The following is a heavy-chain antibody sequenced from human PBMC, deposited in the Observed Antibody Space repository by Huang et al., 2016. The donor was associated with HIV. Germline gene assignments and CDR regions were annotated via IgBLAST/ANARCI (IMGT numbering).Heavy chain of an antibody. J-gene: IGHJ4*02. CDR2: MNPNSGNT. V-gene: IGHV1-8*01. Sequence: QVQLVQSGAEVKKPGASVKVSYKASGYTFSNYDINWVRQAPGQGLEWMGWMNPNSGNTGYARKFQGRVTRTRSTSISTAYMELSRLRFEDTAVYYCATLPPVNYGRSGGRVRDYWGQGSLVTVSS. D-gene: IGHD2-15*01. CDR1: GYTFSNYD. CDR3: ATLPPVNYGRSGGRVRDY.